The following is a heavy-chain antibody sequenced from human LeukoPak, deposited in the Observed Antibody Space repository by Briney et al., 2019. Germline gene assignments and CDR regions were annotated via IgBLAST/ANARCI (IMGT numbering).Heavy chain of an antibody. Sequence: TGGSLRLSCAASGFIFSSYGMHWVRQAPGKGLEWVAFIRYDGSNKYYADSVKGRFTISRDNSKNPLYLQMNSLRAEDTAVYYCAKDPYRIAVAGTGPDSWGQGTLVTVSS. CDR1: GFIFSSYG. CDR2: IRYDGSNK. D-gene: IGHD6-19*01. CDR3: AKDPYRIAVAGTGPDS. J-gene: IGHJ4*02. V-gene: IGHV3-30*02.